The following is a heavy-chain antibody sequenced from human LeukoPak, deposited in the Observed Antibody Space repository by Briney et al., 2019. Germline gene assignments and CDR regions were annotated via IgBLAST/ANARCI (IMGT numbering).Heavy chain of an antibody. Sequence: GGSLRLSCAASGFTFSSYWMSWVRQAPGKGLEWVANIKQDGSEKYYVDSVKGRFTISRDNAKNSLYLQMNSLRAEDTAVNYCAKILGIAVAGTNWFDPWGQGTLVTVSS. D-gene: IGHD6-19*01. V-gene: IGHV3-7*01. J-gene: IGHJ5*02. CDR2: IKQDGSEK. CDR1: GFTFSSYW. CDR3: AKILGIAVAGTNWFDP.